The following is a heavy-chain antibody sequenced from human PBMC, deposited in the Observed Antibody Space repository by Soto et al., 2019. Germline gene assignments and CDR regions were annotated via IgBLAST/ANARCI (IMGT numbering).Heavy chain of an antibody. J-gene: IGHJ2*01. CDR3: ARRGYSYGFQDL. Sequence: QVQLQESGPGLVKPSQTLSLTCTVSGGSISSGGYYWSWIRKHPGKGLEWIGYIYYSGSTYYNPSLKSRVTISVDTSKNQFSLKLSSVTAADTAVYYCARRGYSYGFQDLWGRGTLVTVSS. CDR2: IYYSGST. CDR1: GGSISSGGYY. D-gene: IGHD5-18*01. V-gene: IGHV4-31*03.